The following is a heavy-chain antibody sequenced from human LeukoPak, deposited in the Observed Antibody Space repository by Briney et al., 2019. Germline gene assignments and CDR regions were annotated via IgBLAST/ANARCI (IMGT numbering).Heavy chain of an antibody. CDR3: AKPPPEYSGTWYSPPFDY. V-gene: IGHV3-23*01. CDR2: VNNRGTYT. Sequence: GGSLRLSCAASGISFSIYAMTWVRQAPGEGLEWVSGVNNRGTYTYYADSVKGRFTISRDNSRNILYLQMHSLRAEDTAVYYCAKPPPEYSGTWYSPPFDYWGQGTLVTVSS. J-gene: IGHJ4*02. CDR1: GISFSIYA. D-gene: IGHD6-13*01.